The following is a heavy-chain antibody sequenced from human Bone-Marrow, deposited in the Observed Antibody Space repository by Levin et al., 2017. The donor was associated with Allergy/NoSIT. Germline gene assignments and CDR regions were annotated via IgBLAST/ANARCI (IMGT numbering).Heavy chain of an antibody. Sequence: GGSLRLSCAASGFTFSTYAMIWVRQAPGKGLEWVSIISASGDRTYFADSVKGRFTISRDNSTNTVYLQMNSLGAEDTAVYYCVKDAKPGVRVQMWWWDNWGQGALVTVSS. CDR3: VKDAKPGVRVQMWWWDN. V-gene: IGHV3-23*01. J-gene: IGHJ4*02. CDR2: ISASGDRT. D-gene: IGHD2-21*01. CDR1: GFTFSTYA.